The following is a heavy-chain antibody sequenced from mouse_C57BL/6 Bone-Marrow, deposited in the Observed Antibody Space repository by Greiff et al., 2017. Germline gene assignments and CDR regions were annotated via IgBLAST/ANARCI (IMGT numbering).Heavy chain of an antibody. CDR3: ARSWGDWYFDV. CDR1: GFTFSDYG. CDR2: ISNLAYSI. Sequence: EVQLVESGGGLVQPGGSLKLSCAASGFTFSDYGMAWVRQAPRKGPEWVAFISNLAYSIYYADTVTGRFTISRENAKNTLYLEMSSLRSEDTAMYYCARSWGDWYFDVWGTGTTVTVSS. D-gene: IGHD4-1*01. J-gene: IGHJ1*03. V-gene: IGHV5-15*01.